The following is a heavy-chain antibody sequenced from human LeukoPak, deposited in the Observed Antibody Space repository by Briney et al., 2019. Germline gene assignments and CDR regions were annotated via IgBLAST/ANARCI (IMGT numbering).Heavy chain of an antibody. D-gene: IGHD2-2*01. CDR3: ARPAPGYRSSTSCYELDY. J-gene: IGHJ4*02. V-gene: IGHV1-18*01. Sequence: GASVKVSCKASGYTFTSYGISWVRQAPGQGREWMGWISDYNGNTNYAQKLQGRVTMTTDTSTSTAYMELRSLRSDDTAVYYCARPAPGYRSSTSCYELDYWGQGTLVTVSS. CDR1: GYTFTSYG. CDR2: ISDYNGNT.